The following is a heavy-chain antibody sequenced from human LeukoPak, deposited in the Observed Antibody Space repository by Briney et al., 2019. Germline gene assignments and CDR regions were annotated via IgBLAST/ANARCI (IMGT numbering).Heavy chain of an antibody. CDR3: ATLGGEPNLVGWFDP. V-gene: IGHV3-23*01. CDR2: ISGSGGST. J-gene: IGHJ5*02. CDR1: GFTFSSYA. D-gene: IGHD3-16*01. Sequence: GGSLRLSCAASGFTFSSYAMSWVRQAPGKGLEWVSAISGSGGSTYYADSVKGRFTISRDNSKNTLYLQMNSLRAEDTAVYYCATLGGEPNLVGWFDPWGQGTLVTVSS.